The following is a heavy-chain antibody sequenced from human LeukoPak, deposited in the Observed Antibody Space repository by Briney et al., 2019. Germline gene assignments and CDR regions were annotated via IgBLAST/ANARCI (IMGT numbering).Heavy chain of an antibody. V-gene: IGHV4-59*01. D-gene: IGHD3-10*01. Sequence: SETLSLTCTVSGGSISSNYWSWIRQRPGKGLEWIGHIYYSGSTNYNPSLKSRVTISVDTSKNQFSLKLSSVSAADTAVYYCARYYYGSGSWTFDYWGQGTLVTVSA. CDR3: ARYYYGSGSWTFDY. CDR2: IYYSGST. CDR1: GGSISSNY. J-gene: IGHJ4*02.